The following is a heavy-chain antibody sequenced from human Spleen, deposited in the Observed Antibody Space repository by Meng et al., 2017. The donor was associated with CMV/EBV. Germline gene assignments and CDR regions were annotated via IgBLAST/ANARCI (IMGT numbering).Heavy chain of an antibody. CDR3: ARAPIAAAGMMGDAFDI. V-gene: IGHV3-23*03. Sequence: GESLKISCAASGITFSSYGMSWVRQAPGKGLEWVSFIYSGDGSTYYADSVKGRFTISRDNSKNTVYLQMNSLRAEDTAIYYCARAPIAAAGMMGDAFDIWGQGTMVTVSS. CDR1: GITFSSYG. CDR2: IYSGDGST. J-gene: IGHJ3*02. D-gene: IGHD6-13*01.